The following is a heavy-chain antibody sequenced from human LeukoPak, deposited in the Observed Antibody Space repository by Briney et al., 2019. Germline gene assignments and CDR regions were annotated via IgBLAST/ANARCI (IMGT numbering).Heavy chain of an antibody. CDR1: EYTFTDYY. Sequence: ASVKVSCKASEYTFTDYYTHWVRQAPGQGLEWMGWINPNSGGTNYAQKFQGRVTMTRDTSISTAYMELSRLRSDDTAMYYCTRSLGGYTYGYQEYWGQGTLVTVSS. V-gene: IGHV1-2*02. CDR2: INPNSGGT. CDR3: TRSLGGYTYGYQEY. J-gene: IGHJ4*02. D-gene: IGHD5-18*01.